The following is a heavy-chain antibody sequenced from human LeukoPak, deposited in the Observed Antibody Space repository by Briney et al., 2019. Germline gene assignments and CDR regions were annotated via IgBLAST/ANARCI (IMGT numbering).Heavy chain of an antibody. D-gene: IGHD5-18*01. V-gene: IGHV3-30-3*01. CDR3: ARGPIQLWSYYFDY. CDR2: ISYDGSNK. J-gene: IGHJ4*02. Sequence: GGSLRLSCAASGFTFSSYAMHWVRQAPGKGLEWVAVISYDGSNKYYADSVKGRLTISRDNSKNTLYLQMNSLRAEDTAVYYCARGPIQLWSYYFDYWGQGTLVTVSS. CDR1: GFTFSSYA.